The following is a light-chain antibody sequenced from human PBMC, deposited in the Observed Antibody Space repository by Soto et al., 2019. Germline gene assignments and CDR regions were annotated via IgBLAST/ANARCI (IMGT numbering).Light chain of an antibody. CDR1: SSDVGSYNL. J-gene: IGLJ1*01. V-gene: IGLV2-14*02. Sequence: QSALTQPASVSGSPGQSITISCTGTSSDVGSYNLVSWYQQHPGKAPKLMIYEVSNRPSGVPNRFSGSKSGTTASLTISGLQDEDEADYYCISYTDSSTFVFGTGTKLTVL. CDR2: EVS. CDR3: ISYTDSSTFV.